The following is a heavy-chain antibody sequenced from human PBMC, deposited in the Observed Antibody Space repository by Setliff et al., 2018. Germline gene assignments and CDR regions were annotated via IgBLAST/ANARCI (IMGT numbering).Heavy chain of an antibody. CDR3: ARGNSGGDY. V-gene: IGHV3-9*01. CDR2: ISWNSGSI. J-gene: IGHJ4*02. Sequence: PGGSLRLSCAASGFTFDDYAMHWVRQAPGKGLEWVSGISWNSGSIGYADSVKGRFTISRDNGKNSLFLQMNSVRAEDTAVYYCARGNSGGDYWGQGTLVTVSS. CDR1: GFTFDDYA. D-gene: IGHD6-25*01.